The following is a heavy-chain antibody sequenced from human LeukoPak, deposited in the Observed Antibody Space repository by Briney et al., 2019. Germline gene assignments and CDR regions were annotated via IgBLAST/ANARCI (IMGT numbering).Heavy chain of an antibody. V-gene: IGHV3-30*03. D-gene: IGHD6-13*01. CDR2: ISYDGSNK. CDR1: GFTFSSYG. CDR3: EAGAAGTQNFDT. J-gene: IGHJ4*02. Sequence: PGGSLRLSCAASGFTFSSYGMHWVRQAPGKGLEWVAFISYDGSNKNYADSVKGRFTISRDNSKNTLYLQVNSLRPEDTAVYYGEAGAAGTQNFDTWGQGNLVTVSS.